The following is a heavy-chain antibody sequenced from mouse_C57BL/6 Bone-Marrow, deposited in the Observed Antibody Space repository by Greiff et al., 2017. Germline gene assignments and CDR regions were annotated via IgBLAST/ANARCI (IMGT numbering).Heavy chain of an antibody. J-gene: IGHJ3*01. V-gene: IGHV10-1*01. CDR2: IRSKSNNYAT. CDR1: GFSFNTYA. CDR3: VSSYDYRWFAY. Sequence: EVQLVESGGGLVQPKGSLKLSCAASGFSFNTYAMNWVRQAPGKGLEWVARIRSKSNNYATYYADSVKDRFTISRDDSESMLYLQMNNLKTEDSAMYYCVSSYDYRWFAYWGQGTLVTVSA. D-gene: IGHD2-4*01.